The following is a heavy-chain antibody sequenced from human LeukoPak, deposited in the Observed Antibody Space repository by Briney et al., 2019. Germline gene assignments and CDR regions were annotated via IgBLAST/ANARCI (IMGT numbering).Heavy chain of an antibody. CDR3: ARVSKTYYDFWSGLMLHYYYYYYMDV. CDR2: INPNSGGT. J-gene: IGHJ6*03. V-gene: IGHV1-2*02. Sequence: GASVKVSCKASGYTFTGYYMHWMRQAPGQGLEWMGWINPNSGGTNYAQKFQGRATMTRDTSISTAYMELSRLRSDDTAVYYCARVSKTYYDFWSGLMLHYYYYYYMDVWGKGTTVTVSS. D-gene: IGHD3-3*01. CDR1: GYTFTGYY.